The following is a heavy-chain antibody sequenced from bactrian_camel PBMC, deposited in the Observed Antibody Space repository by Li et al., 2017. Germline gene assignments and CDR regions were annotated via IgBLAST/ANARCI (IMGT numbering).Heavy chain of an antibody. Sequence: HVQLVESGGGLVQPGGSLRLSCEVSGYPHRPTCMAWFRQIPAKEREGVGCINWHGIGTYYVDSVKGRFTISRDNAKKTLYLQVDSLKPEDTAMYYCVTGRGAMGHFGYWGRGTQVTVS. J-gene: IGHJ6*01. CDR1: GYPHRPTC. V-gene: IGHV3S6*01. CDR2: INWHGIGT. D-gene: IGHD3*01. CDR3: VTGRGAMGHFGY.